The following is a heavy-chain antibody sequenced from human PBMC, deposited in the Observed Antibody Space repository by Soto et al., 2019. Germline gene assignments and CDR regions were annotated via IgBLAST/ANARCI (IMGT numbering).Heavy chain of an antibody. J-gene: IGHJ6*02. V-gene: IGHV4-31*03. CDR2: IYYSGNT. Sequence: PSETLSLTCTVSGGSISSVPSYWSWIRQHPGKGLEWIGYIYYSGNTYYHPSLESRVTISVDTSKNQFSLKLSSVTAADTAVYYCARAVYCTTANCWDDFHYYNIDVWGQGTAVTVSS. D-gene: IGHD2-2*01. CDR1: GGSISSVPSY. CDR3: ARAVYCTTANCWDDFHYYNIDV.